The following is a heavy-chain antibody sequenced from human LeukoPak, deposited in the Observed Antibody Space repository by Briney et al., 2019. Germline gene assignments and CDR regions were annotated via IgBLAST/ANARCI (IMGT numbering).Heavy chain of an antibody. D-gene: IGHD6-19*01. Sequence: SETLSLTCAAYGGSFSGYYWSWIRQPPGKGLEWIGEINHSGSTNYNPSLKSRVTISVDTSKNQFSLKLSSVTAADTAVYYCARGGGGAVAGTFFYWGQGTLVTVS. CDR2: INHSGST. V-gene: IGHV4-34*01. CDR3: ARGGGGAVAGTFFY. CDR1: GGSFSGYY. J-gene: IGHJ4*02.